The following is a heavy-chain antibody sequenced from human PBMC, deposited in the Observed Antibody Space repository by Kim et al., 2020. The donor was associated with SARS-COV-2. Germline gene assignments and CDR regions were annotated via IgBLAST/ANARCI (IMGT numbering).Heavy chain of an antibody. V-gene: IGHV1-69*04. D-gene: IGHD3-10*01. Sequence: QKFQGRVTITADKSTSTAYMELSSLRSEDTAVYYCARAGMWVRGVTAFDPWGQGTLVTVSS. J-gene: IGHJ5*02. CDR3: ARAGMWVRGVTAFDP.